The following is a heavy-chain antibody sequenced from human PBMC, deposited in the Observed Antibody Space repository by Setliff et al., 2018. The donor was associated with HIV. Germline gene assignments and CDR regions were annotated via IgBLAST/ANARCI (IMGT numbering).Heavy chain of an antibody. CDR2: MSYSGSA. V-gene: IGHV4-39*02. J-gene: IGHJ3*02. CDR3: AKTSVGATGLYAFDI. D-gene: IGHD1-26*01. CDR1: GDSISSSSYY. Sequence: PSETLSLTCSVSGDSISSSSYYWGWVRQPPGKGLEWIGSMSYSGSALYSPSLKSRVTISVDTSKNHFSLKLNSVTAADTAVYYCAKTSVGATGLYAFDIWGQGTMVTVSS.